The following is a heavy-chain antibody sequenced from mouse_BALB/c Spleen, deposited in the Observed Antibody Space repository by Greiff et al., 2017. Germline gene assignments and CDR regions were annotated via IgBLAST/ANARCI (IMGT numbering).Heavy chain of an antibody. J-gene: IGHJ3*01. D-gene: IGHD1-1*01. CDR1: GFNIKDYY. CDR3: ARVDYGGSYGFAY. CDR2: IDPENGNT. V-gene: IGHV14-1*02. Sequence: EVQLQQSGAELVRPGASVKLSCKASGFNIKDYYMHWVKQRPEQGLEWIGWIDPENGNTIYDPKFQGKASITADTSSNTAYLQLSSLTSEDTAVYYCARVDYGGSYGFAYWGQGTLVTVSA.